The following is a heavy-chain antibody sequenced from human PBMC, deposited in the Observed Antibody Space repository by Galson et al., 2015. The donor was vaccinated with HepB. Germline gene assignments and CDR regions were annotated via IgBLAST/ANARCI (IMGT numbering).Heavy chain of an antibody. CDR1: GGSISSGGYY. Sequence: TLSLTCTVSGGSISSGGYYWSWIRQHPGKGLEWIGYIYYSGSTYYNPSLKSRVTISVDTSKNQFSLKLSSVTAADTAVYYCAREVKRITIFGVAPDAPDYWGQGTLVTVSS. V-gene: IGHV4-31*03. J-gene: IGHJ4*02. CDR3: AREVKRITIFGVAPDAPDY. CDR2: IYYSGST. D-gene: IGHD3-3*01.